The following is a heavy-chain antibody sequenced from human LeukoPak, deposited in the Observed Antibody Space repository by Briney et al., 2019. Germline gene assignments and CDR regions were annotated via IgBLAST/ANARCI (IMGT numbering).Heavy chain of an antibody. CDR2: IDPSDSYT. J-gene: IGHJ4*02. CDR3: VRYSSGWYAFFGY. Sequence: GESLKISCKGSGYSFTSYWISWVRQMPGKGLEWMGRIDPSDSYTNYSPSFQGHVTISADKSISTAYLQWSSLKASDTAMYYCVRYSSGWYAFFGYWGQGTLVTVSS. CDR1: GYSFTSYW. V-gene: IGHV5-10-1*01. D-gene: IGHD6-19*01.